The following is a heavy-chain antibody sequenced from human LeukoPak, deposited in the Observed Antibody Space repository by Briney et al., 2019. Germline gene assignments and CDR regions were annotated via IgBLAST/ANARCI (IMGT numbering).Heavy chain of an antibody. J-gene: IGHJ4*02. CDR3: ARQAVVVQFDY. CDR1: GGSFRGHY. Sequence: PSETLSLTCTVSGGSFRGHYWTWIRQPPGKGLEWIGYIYYSGSTNYNPSLKSRVTISVDTSKNQFSLKLSSVTAADTAVYYCARQAVVVQFDYWGQGTLVTVSS. D-gene: IGHD3-22*01. CDR2: IYYSGST. V-gene: IGHV4-59*11.